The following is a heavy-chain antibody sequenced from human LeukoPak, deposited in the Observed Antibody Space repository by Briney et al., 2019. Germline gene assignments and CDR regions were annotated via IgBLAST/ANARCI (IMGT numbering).Heavy chain of an antibody. CDR1: GYTFSTFG. V-gene: IGHV1-18*01. D-gene: IGHD3-22*01. CDR2: ISAYTGNT. CDR3: ARYRLSDSPINWFDP. Sequence: ASVKVSCKASGYTFSTFGITWVRQAPGQGLEWMGWISAYTGNTNYAQKLQGSVTMTTDTSTNTAYMELGSLRSDDTAVYFCARYRLSDSPINWFDPWGQGTLVTVSS. J-gene: IGHJ5*02.